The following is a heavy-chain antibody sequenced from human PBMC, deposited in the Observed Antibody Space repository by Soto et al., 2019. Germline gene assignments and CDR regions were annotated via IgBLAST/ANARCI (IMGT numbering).Heavy chain of an antibody. CDR1: VFTFSSYA. D-gene: IGHD3-16*02. CDR3: AKGPTFGGVIADY. V-gene: IGHV3-23*01. J-gene: IGHJ4*02. Sequence: GGSLRLACASSVFTFSSYAMSWVRQAPGKGLEWVSAISGSGGSTYYADSVKGRFTISRDNSKNTLYLQMNSLRAEDTAVYYCAKGPTFGGVIADYWGQGTLVTVSS. CDR2: ISGSGGST.